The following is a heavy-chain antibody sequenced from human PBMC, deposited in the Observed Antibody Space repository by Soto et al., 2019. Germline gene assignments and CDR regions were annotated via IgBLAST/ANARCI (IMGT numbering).Heavy chain of an antibody. CDR3: ARGSGLYYFDN. D-gene: IGHD3-10*01. CDR2: INAGNGNT. CDR1: GYTFTSYA. Sequence: ASVKVSCTASGYTFTSYAMHWVRQAPGQRLEWMGWINAGNGNTKYSQKFQGRVTITRDTSASTAYMELSSLRSEDTAVYYCARGSGLYYFDNWGQGTLVTVSS. J-gene: IGHJ4*02. V-gene: IGHV1-3*01.